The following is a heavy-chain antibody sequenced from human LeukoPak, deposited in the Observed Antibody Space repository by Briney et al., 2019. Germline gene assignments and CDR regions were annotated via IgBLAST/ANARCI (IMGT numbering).Heavy chain of an antibody. CDR1: GFTFSHYW. Sequence: GGSLRLSCAASGFTFSHYWMSWVRQAPGKGLEWVAYIKKTGSETYYVDSVKGRFTITRDNTRNSLFLQMYNLRVEDTAVYFCAREDGYCSGGDCYSYFDSWGQGTLVTVSS. V-gene: IGHV3-7*01. CDR2: IKKTGSET. D-gene: IGHD2-15*01. J-gene: IGHJ4*02. CDR3: AREDGYCSGGDCYSYFDS.